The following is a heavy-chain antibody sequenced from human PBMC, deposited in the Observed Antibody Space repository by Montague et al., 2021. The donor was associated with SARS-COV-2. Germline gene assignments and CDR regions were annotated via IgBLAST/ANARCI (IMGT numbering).Heavy chain of an antibody. CDR2: KKHSGST. D-gene: IGHD6-13*01. J-gene: IGHJ4*02. V-gene: IGHV4-34*01. CDR3: ARDRYSSSWYGQKYYFDY. Sequence: KKHSGSTNYNPSLKSRVTISVDTSKNQFSLKLSSVTAAYTAVYYCARDRYSSSWYGQKYYFDYWGQGTLGTV.